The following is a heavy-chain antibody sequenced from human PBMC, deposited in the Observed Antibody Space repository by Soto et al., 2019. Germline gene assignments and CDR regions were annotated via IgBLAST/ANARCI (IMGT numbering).Heavy chain of an antibody. CDR2: IWYDGSNK. J-gene: IGHJ4*02. CDR3: ARSAKRYCGGDCYPDY. CDR1: GFTFSSYG. Sequence: QVQLVESGGGVVQPGRSLRLSCAASGFTFSSYGMHWVRQAPGKGLEWVAVIWYDGSNKYYADSVKGRFTISRDNSKNTLYLQTNSLRAEDTAVYYCARSAKRYCGGDCYPDYWGQGTLVTVSS. D-gene: IGHD2-21*02. V-gene: IGHV3-33*01.